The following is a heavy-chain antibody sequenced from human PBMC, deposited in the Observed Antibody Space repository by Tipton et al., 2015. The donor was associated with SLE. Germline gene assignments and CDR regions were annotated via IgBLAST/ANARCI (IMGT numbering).Heavy chain of an antibody. D-gene: IGHD4-17*01. V-gene: IGHV4-59*11. CDR2: IYYSGST. CDR3: ARAYADFVFFAY. J-gene: IGHJ4*02. Sequence: TLSLTCAVSGDSIRSHYWSWIRQPPGKGLEWIGYIYYSGSTNYNPSLKSRVTISVDTSQNQFSLKLNSVTAADSAIYYCARAYADFVFFAYWGQGTPVTVSS. CDR1: GDSIRSHY.